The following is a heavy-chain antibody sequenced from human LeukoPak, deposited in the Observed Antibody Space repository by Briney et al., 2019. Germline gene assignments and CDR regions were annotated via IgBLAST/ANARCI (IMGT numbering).Heavy chain of an antibody. CDR3: ARSLRVRGVPDYMDV. CDR1: GFPFNNYA. Sequence: PGGSLRLSCTASGFPFNNYAMNWVRQAPGKGLEWVSAISDGGDSTYYADTVKGRFTISRDNSKNMLYLQMNSLRAEDTAVYYCARSLRVRGVPDYMDVWGKGTTVIISS. J-gene: IGHJ6*03. CDR2: ISDGGDST. V-gene: IGHV3-23*01. D-gene: IGHD3-10*02.